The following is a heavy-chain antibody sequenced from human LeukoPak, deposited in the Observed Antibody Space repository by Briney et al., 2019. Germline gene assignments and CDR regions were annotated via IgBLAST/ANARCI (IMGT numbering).Heavy chain of an antibody. CDR1: GYTFTSYD. J-gene: IGHJ3*02. CDR2: MNPNSGNT. V-gene: IGHV1-8*01. CDR3: ARGHAGSDAFDI. D-gene: IGHD2-8*01. Sequence: ASVTVSCTASGYTFTSYDINWVRQATGQGLGWMGWMNPNSGNTGYAQKFQGRVTLTRNTSISTAYMELSSLRSEDTAVYYCARGHAGSDAFDIWGQGTMITVSS.